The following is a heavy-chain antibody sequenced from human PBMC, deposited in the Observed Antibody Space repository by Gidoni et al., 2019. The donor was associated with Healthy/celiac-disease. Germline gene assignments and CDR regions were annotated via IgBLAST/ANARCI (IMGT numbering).Heavy chain of an antibody. V-gene: IGHV4-34*01. CDR1: GWSFSGYS. CDR3: ARGPFSGWEGSGSYYNRRILPKGFDY. D-gene: IGHD3-10*01. CDR2: INHRGST. J-gene: IGHJ4*02. Sequence: QVQLQQWGAGLLKPSETLSLTCAVYGWSFSGYSLSWIRQPPGKGLEWIGEINHRGSTNYNPSLKSRVTISVDTSKNQFSLKLSSVTAADTAVYYCARGPFSGWEGSGSYYNRRILPKGFDYWGQGTLVTVSS.